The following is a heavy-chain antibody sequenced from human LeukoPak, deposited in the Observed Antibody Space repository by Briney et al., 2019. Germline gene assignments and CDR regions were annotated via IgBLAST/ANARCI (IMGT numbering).Heavy chain of an antibody. CDR2: INPNSGGT. D-gene: IGHD5-24*01. Sequence: ASVTVSFRASGYTFTGYYMHWVGQAPGQGGEWMGWINPNSGGTNYAQTFQGSVTMTRDTSISTAYMELSRLRSDDTAVYYCARDRPPGEEMDFWGQGTLVTVSS. V-gene: IGHV1-2*02. CDR3: ARDRPPGEEMDF. J-gene: IGHJ4*02. CDR1: GYTFTGYY.